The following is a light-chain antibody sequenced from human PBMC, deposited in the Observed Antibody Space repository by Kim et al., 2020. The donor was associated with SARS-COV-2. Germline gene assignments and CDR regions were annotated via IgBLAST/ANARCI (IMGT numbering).Light chain of an antibody. V-gene: IGLV2-14*01. Sequence: QSALTQPASVSGSPGQSSTISCTGTSSDVGGYIHVSWYQQHPGKASKLIIYDVNKRPSGASDRFSGSKSANTAPLTISGLQAEDEAEYYCASFTSSTTWVFGGGTQLTVL. CDR3: ASFTSSTTWV. CDR1: SSDVGGYIH. CDR2: DVN. J-gene: IGLJ3*02.